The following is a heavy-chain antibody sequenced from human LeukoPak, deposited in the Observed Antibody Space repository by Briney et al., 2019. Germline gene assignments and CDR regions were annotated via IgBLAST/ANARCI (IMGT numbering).Heavy chain of an antibody. CDR2: IYHSGST. CDR3: ARHSGLVSNWDY. Sequence: PSETLSLTCTVSGYSISSGYYWGWIRQPPGKGLEWIGSIYHSGSTYYNPSLKSRVTISVDTSKNQFSLKLSSVTAADTAVYYCARHSGLVSNWDYWGQGTLVTVSS. J-gene: IGHJ4*02. D-gene: IGHD1-26*01. V-gene: IGHV4-38-2*02. CDR1: GYSISSGYY.